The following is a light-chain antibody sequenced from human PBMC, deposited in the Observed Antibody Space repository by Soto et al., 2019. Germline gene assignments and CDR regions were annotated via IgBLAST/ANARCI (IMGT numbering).Light chain of an antibody. V-gene: IGKV3-15*01. CDR1: QSVSSN. CDR2: GAS. J-gene: IGKJ4*01. CDR3: QQYNHWPPLT. Sequence: EVVMTQSPATLSVSPGEGVILSCRASQSVSSNVAWYQQRPGQAPRLLIYGASTRPTGVPVRFSARGSGTEFTLTISSLQSEDFAVYYCQQYNHWPPLTFVGGTKIEVK.